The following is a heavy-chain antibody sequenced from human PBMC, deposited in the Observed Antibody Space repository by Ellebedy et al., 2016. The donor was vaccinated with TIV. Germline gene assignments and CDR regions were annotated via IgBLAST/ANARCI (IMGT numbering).Heavy chain of an antibody. CDR1: GFTFSSYA. CDR3: ARDTRHYSGSCDY. J-gene: IGHJ4*02. Sequence: GESLKISCAASGFTFSSYAMHWVRQAPGKGLEWVAGISYDGSNKYYADSVKGRFTIYRDNSKNTLYLQMNSLRAEDTAVYYCARDTRHYSGSCDYWGQGTLVTVSS. CDR2: ISYDGSNK. D-gene: IGHD1-26*01. V-gene: IGHV3-30*04.